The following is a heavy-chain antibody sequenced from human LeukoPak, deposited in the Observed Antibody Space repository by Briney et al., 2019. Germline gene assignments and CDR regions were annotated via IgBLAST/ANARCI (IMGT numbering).Heavy chain of an antibody. J-gene: IGHJ5*02. CDR3: VRSSAPSGANCFDP. Sequence: PGGSLRLSCSASGFTFSTYAMHWVRQAPGKGLEYVSAISSDGDSTYNADSVKGRFTISRDNSKNTLYLQMSSLRTEDTAVYYCVRSSAPSGANCFDPWGQGTLVTVSS. CDR2: ISSDGDST. CDR1: GFTFSTYA. D-gene: IGHD1-26*01. V-gene: IGHV3-64D*09.